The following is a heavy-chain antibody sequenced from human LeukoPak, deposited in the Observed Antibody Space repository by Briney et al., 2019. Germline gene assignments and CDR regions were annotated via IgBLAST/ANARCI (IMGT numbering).Heavy chain of an antibody. CDR2: IYTSGST. CDR3: ARDRTLHSSSYYYYYYMDV. J-gene: IGHJ6*03. CDR1: GGSISSYY. V-gene: IGHV4-4*07. D-gene: IGHD6-6*01. Sequence: SETLSLTCTVSGGSISSYYWSWIRQPAGKGLEWIGRIYTSGSTNYNPSLKSRVTISVDKSKNQFSLRLSSVTAADTAVYYCARDRTLHSSSYYYYYYMDVWGKGSTVTVSS.